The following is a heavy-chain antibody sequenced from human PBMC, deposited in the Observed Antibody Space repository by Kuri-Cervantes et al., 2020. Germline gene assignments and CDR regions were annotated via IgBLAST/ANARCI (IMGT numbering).Heavy chain of an antibody. CDR1: GFTFDDYA. CDR3: AKDTGYSSTFDI. J-gene: IGHJ3*02. V-gene: IGHV3-9*01. CDR2: ISWNSGSI. Sequence: SLKISCAASGFTFDDYAMHWVRQAPGKGLEWVSGISWNSGSIGYADSVKGRFTISRDNAKNSLYLQMNSLRAEGTALYYCAKDTGYSSTFDIWGQGTMVTVSS. D-gene: IGHD6-19*01.